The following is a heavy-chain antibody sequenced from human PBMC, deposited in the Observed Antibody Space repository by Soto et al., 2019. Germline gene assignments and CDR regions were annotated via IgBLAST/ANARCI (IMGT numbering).Heavy chain of an antibody. CDR2: INHSGST. CDR3: ARDNNSPLGYCSSTSCYFDY. Sequence: SETLSLTCAVYGGSFSGYYWSWIRQPPGKGLEWIGEINHSGSTTYNPSLKSRFTISVDTSKNQFSLKLSSVTAADTAVYYCARDNNSPLGYCSSTSCYFDYWGQGTLVTVSS. J-gene: IGHJ4*02. CDR1: GGSFSGYY. D-gene: IGHD2-2*01. V-gene: IGHV4-34*01.